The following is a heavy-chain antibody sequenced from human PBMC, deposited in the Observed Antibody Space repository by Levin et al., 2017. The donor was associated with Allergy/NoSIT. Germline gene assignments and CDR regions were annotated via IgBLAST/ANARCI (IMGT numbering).Heavy chain of an antibody. J-gene: IGHJ4*02. CDR2: ITSDGSNK. Sequence: GESLKISCAASGLSFSDYGMHWVRQAPDSGLEWVALITSDGSNKFYADSVKGRFIISRDNSRNILYLQLNSLRHEDTAVYYCASRGSFDHWGQGTLVTVSS. V-gene: IGHV3-30*03. D-gene: IGHD3-10*01. CDR3: ASRGSFDH. CDR1: GLSFSDYG.